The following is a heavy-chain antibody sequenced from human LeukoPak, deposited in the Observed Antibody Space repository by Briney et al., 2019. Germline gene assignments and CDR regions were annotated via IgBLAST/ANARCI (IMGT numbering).Heavy chain of an antibody. Sequence: PGGSLRLSCAASGFTFSSYGMHWVRQAPGKGLEWVAVISYDGSNKYYADSVKGRFTISRDNSKNTLYLQMNSLKIEDTAVYYCTRVLKFSDTAMDYWGQGTLVTVSS. V-gene: IGHV3-30*03. D-gene: IGHD5-18*01. CDR2: ISYDGSNK. CDR3: TRVLKFSDTAMDY. J-gene: IGHJ4*02. CDR1: GFTFSSYG.